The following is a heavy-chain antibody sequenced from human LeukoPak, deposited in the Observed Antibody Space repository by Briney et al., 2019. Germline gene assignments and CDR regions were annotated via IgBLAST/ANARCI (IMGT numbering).Heavy chain of an antibody. Sequence: PGRSLRLSCAAPGFTFSSYGMHWVRQAPGKGLEWVAVISYDGSNKYYADSVKGRFTISRDNSKNTLYLQMNSLRAEDTAVYYCAKEGTYYDFWSGYYPPSNWFDPWGQGTLVTVSS. CDR1: GFTFSSYG. V-gene: IGHV3-30*18. J-gene: IGHJ5*02. CDR2: ISYDGSNK. D-gene: IGHD3-3*01. CDR3: AKEGTYYDFWSGYYPPSNWFDP.